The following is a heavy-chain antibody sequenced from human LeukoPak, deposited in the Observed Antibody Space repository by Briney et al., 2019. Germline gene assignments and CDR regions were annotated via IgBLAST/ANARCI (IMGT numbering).Heavy chain of an antibody. CDR3: ARGQTYYDILTGYWGEYYFDY. V-gene: IGHV3-21*01. Sequence: EGSLRLSCAASGFTFSSYSMNWVRQAPGKGLEWVSSISSSSSYIYYADSVKGRFTISRDNAKNSLYLQMNSLRAEDTAVYYCARGQTYYDILTGYWGEYYFDYWGQGTLVTASS. D-gene: IGHD3-9*01. J-gene: IGHJ4*02. CDR2: ISSSSSYI. CDR1: GFTFSSYS.